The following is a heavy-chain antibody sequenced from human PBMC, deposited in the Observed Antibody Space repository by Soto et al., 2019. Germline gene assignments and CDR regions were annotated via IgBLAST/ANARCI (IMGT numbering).Heavy chain of an antibody. J-gene: IGHJ5*02. Sequence: GASVKVSCKASGGTFSSYAISWVRQAPGQGLEWMGGIIPIFGTANYAQKFQGRVTITADESTSTAYMELSSLRSEDTAVYYCAFRGGLYCSSTSCYGNWFDPWGQVTLVTVSS. CDR2: IIPIFGTA. CDR3: AFRGGLYCSSTSCYGNWFDP. V-gene: IGHV1-69*13. D-gene: IGHD2-2*01. CDR1: GGTFSSYA.